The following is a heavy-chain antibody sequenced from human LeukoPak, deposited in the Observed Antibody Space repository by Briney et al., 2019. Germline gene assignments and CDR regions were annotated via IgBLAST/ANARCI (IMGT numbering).Heavy chain of an antibody. Sequence: GSLRLSCAASGFTFNTYGMSWVRHSPGKGLEWVSAISGSATGYMTNYADSVKGRFTTSRDNDKNTLYLQMSSLRSEDTAVYYCARSLVNLAYCGGDCDAFDIWGQGTMVTVSS. CDR1: GFTFNTYG. V-gene: IGHV3-23*01. J-gene: IGHJ3*02. D-gene: IGHD2-21*02. CDR2: ISGSATGYMT. CDR3: ARSLVNLAYCGGDCDAFDI.